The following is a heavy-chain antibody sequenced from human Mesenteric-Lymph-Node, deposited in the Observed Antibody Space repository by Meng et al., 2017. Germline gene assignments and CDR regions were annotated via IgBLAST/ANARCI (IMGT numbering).Heavy chain of an antibody. CDR2: INHSGST. CDR1: GGSFSGYY. J-gene: IGHJ4*02. CDR3: ARESYSSGWYPRQYYFDY. Sequence: GSLRLSCAVYGGSFSGYYWSWIRQPPGKGLEWIGEINHSGSTNYNPSLKSRVTISVDTSKNQFSLKLSSVTAADTAVYYCARESYSSGWYPRQYYFDYWGQGTLVTVSS. D-gene: IGHD6-19*01. V-gene: IGHV4-34*01.